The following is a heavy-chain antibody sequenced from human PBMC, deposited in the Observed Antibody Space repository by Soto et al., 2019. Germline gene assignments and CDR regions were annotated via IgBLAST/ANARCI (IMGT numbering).Heavy chain of an antibody. CDR3: AKGKGTGVTRVGAFDI. J-gene: IGHJ3*02. D-gene: IGHD2-8*02. CDR1: GGSFNDDY. V-gene: IGHV4-34*01. CDR2: INDSGST. Sequence: TSETLSLSCAVDGGSFNDDYWSWIRQPPGKGLEWIGEINDSGSTKYNPSLKSRVTISVDTSKKQFSLNLSSVTAADTAVYYCAKGKGTGVTRVGAFDIWGQGTMVTVSS.